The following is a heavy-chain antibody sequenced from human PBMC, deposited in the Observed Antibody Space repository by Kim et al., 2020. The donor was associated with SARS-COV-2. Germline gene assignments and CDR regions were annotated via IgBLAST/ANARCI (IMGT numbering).Heavy chain of an antibody. CDR1: GGSFSGYY. CDR2: INHSGST. V-gene: IGHV4-34*01. D-gene: IGHD3-10*01. J-gene: IGHJ4*02. CDR3: ARRRYYGSGSYYNLRSHYFDY. Sequence: SETLSLTCAVYGGSFSGYYWSWIRQPPGKGLEWIGEINHSGSTNYNPSLKSRVTISVDTSKNQFSLKLSSVTAADTAVYYCARRRYYGSGSYYNLRSHYFDYWGQGTLVTVSS.